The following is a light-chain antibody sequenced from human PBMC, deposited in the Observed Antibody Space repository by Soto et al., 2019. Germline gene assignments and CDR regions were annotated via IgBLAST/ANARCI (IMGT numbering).Light chain of an antibody. CDR3: QQSQCVPLT. J-gene: IGKJ4*01. CDR1: QNIETY. CDR2: AAS. Sequence: DIQMTQSPSSLSASVGDRVTITCRASQNIETYLNWYQQKQGKAPKLLIYAASSLQSGVPPTFSGSGSGTDFTLTIRTLRPEDSAIYYCQQSQCVPLTFGGGTKVEIK. V-gene: IGKV1-39*01.